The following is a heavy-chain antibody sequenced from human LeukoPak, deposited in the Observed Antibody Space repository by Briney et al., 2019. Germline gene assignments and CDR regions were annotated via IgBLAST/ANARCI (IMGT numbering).Heavy chain of an antibody. CDR1: GFTFTTYT. CDR2: ISGSGDNT. Sequence: PGGSLRLSCVASGFTFTTYTLTWVRQAPGKGLEWVSAISGSGDNTYYADSVKGRFTISRDNSKNTLYLQMNSLRAEDTAVYYCAKDRGYWGQGTLVTVSS. J-gene: IGHJ4*02. CDR3: AKDRGY. V-gene: IGHV3-23*01.